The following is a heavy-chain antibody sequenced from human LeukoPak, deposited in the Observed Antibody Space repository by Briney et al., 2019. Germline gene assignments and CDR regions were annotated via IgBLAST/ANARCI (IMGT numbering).Heavy chain of an antibody. CDR3: ARDLSTFRRVFDY. CDR1: GGSISSYY. Sequence: SETLSLTCTVPGGSISSYYRSWIRQPAGKGLEWIGRIYTSGSTNYNPSLKSRVTMSVDTSKNQFSLKLSSVTAADTAVYYCARDLSTFRRVFDYWGQGTLVTVSS. V-gene: IGHV4-4*07. D-gene: IGHD2/OR15-2a*01. J-gene: IGHJ4*02. CDR2: IYTSGST.